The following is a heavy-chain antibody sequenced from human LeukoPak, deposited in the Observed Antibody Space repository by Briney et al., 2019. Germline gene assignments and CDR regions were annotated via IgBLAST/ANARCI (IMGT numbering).Heavy chain of an antibody. CDR2: ISGSGGST. CDR1: GFTFSSYA. Sequence: GGSLRLSCAASGFTFSSYAMSWVRQAPGKGLEWVSAISGSGGSTYYADSVKGRFTISRDNSKNTLYLQMNSRRAEDTAVYYCAKGTHLYDSSGYGAYWGQGTLVTVSS. CDR3: AKGTHLYDSSGYGAY. V-gene: IGHV3-23*01. J-gene: IGHJ4*02. D-gene: IGHD3-22*01.